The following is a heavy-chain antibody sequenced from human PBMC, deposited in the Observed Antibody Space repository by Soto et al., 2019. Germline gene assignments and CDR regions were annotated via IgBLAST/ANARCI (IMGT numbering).Heavy chain of an antibody. Sequence: QVQLQQSGPGLVKPSETLSLTCTVSGGSISSYHWSWIRQPPGKGLEWIGYIYYSGSTNYNPSLKSRVTISVDTAKIQFSLKLSSVTAAETAVYYCARSRTSWPTSCDYWCQGTLLTVSS. V-gene: IGHV4-59*01. CDR3: ARSRTSWPTSCDY. J-gene: IGHJ4*02. D-gene: IGHD6-13*01. CDR2: IYYSGST. CDR1: GGSISSYH.